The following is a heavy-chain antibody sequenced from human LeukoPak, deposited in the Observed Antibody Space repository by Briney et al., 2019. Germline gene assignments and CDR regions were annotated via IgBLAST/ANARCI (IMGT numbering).Heavy chain of an antibody. V-gene: IGHV7-4-1*02. CDR2: INTNTGNP. CDR1: GYSFIKYD. CDR3: ARNNADGEGRFSY. J-gene: IGHJ4*02. D-gene: IGHD3-10*01. Sequence: ALVKVSCKASGYSFIKYDMNWVRQAPGQGLEWMGWINTNTGNPTYAQGFTGRFVFSLDTSVSTAYLQISGLKAEDTAVHHCARNNADGEGRFSYWGQGTLVTVSS.